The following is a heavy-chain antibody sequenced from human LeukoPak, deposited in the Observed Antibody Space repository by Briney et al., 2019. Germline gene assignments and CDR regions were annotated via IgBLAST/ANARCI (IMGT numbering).Heavy chain of an antibody. D-gene: IGHD2-2*01. CDR3: ARADLPYYFDY. Sequence: PSETLSLTCTVSGGSLSDYYWTWVRQPPGKGLEWIGYIYYTGSTNYNPSLKSRVTISVDTSKTQFSLKLSSVTAADTAVYYCARADLPYYFDYWGQGTLVTVSS. CDR2: IYYTGST. V-gene: IGHV4-59*12. CDR1: GGSLSDYY. J-gene: IGHJ4*02.